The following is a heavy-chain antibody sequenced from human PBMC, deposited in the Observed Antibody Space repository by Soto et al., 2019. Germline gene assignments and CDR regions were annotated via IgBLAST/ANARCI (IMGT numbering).Heavy chain of an antibody. V-gene: IGHV4-59*01. D-gene: IGHD3-9*01. J-gene: IGHJ6*02. CDR1: GGSISSYD. Sequence: PXETLSLNCTVSGGSISSYDWSWIRQPPGKGLEWIGYIYYNGSTNYNPSLKSRVTISLDTSKNQFSLKLSSVTAAETAVYYCARDLHYDILNGYPDYYGMDVWAHGTTVTVSS. CDR3: ARDLHYDILNGYPDYYGMDV. CDR2: IYYNGST.